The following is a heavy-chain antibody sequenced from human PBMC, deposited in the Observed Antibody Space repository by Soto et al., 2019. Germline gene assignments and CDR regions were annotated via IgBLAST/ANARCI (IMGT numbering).Heavy chain of an antibody. V-gene: IGHV4-59*08. CDR3: ARLARLGYCSGGSCYPPGAFDI. Sequence: SETLSLTCTVSGGSISSYYWSWIRQPPGKGLEWIGYIYYSGSTNYNPSLKSRVTISVDTSKNQFSLKLSSVTAADTAVYYCARLARLGYCSGGSCYPPGAFDIWGQGTMVTVSS. D-gene: IGHD2-15*01. J-gene: IGHJ3*02. CDR1: GGSISSYY. CDR2: IYYSGST.